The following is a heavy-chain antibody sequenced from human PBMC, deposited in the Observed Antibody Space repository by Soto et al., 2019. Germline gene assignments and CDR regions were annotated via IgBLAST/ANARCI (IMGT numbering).Heavy chain of an antibody. CDR3: ARGLNIVATLFDY. D-gene: IGHD5-12*01. Sequence: TLSLTCTVSGGSISSYYWSWIRQPPGKGLEWIGYIYYSGSTNYNPSLKSRVTISVDTSKNQFSLKLSSVTAADTAVYYCARGLNIVATLFDYWGQGTLVTVSS. J-gene: IGHJ4*02. CDR2: IYYSGST. CDR1: GGSISSYY. V-gene: IGHV4-59*01.